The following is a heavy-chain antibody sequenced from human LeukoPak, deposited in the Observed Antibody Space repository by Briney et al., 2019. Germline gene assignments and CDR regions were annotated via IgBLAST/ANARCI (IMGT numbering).Heavy chain of an antibody. CDR3: ARDGDTVLTRGYYYYMDV. J-gene: IGHJ6*03. V-gene: IGHV3-30*02. CDR1: GFTFSSYG. Sequence: GGSLRLSCAASGFTFSSYGIHWVRQAPGKGLEWVAFIRYDGNNKYYADSVKGRFTISRDNSKNTLYLQMNSLRAEDTALYYCARDGDTVLTRGYYYYMDVWGKGTTVTVSS. D-gene: IGHD4-23*01. CDR2: IRYDGNNK.